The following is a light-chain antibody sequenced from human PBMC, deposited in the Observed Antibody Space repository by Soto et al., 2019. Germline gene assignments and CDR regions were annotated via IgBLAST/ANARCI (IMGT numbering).Light chain of an antibody. CDR1: SSDVGGYKY. CDR2: EVS. Sequence: QSVLTQPASVSGSPGQSITISCTGTSSDVGGYKYVSWYQQHPGKAPKLMIYEVSNRPSGVSNRFSGSKSGNTASLTISGLQPEDEADYHCSSYTSTSTLVFGGGTKVTVL. CDR3: SSYTSTSTLV. V-gene: IGLV2-14*01. J-gene: IGLJ3*02.